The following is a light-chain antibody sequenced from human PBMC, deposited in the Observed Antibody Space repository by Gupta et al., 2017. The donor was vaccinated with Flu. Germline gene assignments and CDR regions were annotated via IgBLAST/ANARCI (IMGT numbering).Light chain of an antibody. J-gene: IGKJ1*01. CDR2: KTS. CDR3: QQYNTYSWT. Sequence: DVHMTQSPSTLSASVGDRVTITCRASQDISNSLAWYQQKPGKAPKLLIYKTSHLESGVPSRFSGGGSGTEFTLAISSLQPDDFATYFCQQYNTYSWTFGQGTKLDIE. V-gene: IGKV1-5*03. CDR1: QDISNS.